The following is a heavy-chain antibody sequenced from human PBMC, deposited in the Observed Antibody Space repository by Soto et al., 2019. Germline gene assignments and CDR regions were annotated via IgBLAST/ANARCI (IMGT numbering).Heavy chain of an antibody. Sequence: EVQLLESGGDLVQPGGSLRLVCAASGFTFSNSGMRWVRQAPGQGLEWVSSIGPSGNTYYSDAVKGRFTISRDISKNTLYVQMDSLRDEDTATYYCAKLLLNSYFSVMAVWGQGTTVTVSS. CDR3: AKLLLNSYFSVMAV. D-gene: IGHD2-15*01. CDR1: GFTFSNSG. V-gene: IGHV3-23*01. J-gene: IGHJ6*02. CDR2: SIGPSGNT.